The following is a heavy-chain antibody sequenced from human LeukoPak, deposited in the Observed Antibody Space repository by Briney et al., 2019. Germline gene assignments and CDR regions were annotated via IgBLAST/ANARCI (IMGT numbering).Heavy chain of an antibody. D-gene: IGHD2-15*01. CDR2: IYYSGST. Sequence: SETLSLTCTVSGGSISSYYWSWIRQPPGKGLEWIGYIYYSGSTNYNPSLKSRVTISVDTSKNQISLKLSSVTAADTAVYYCARLGLGYCSGGSCYSGFDYWGQGTLVTVSS. V-gene: IGHV4-59*08. J-gene: IGHJ4*02. CDR3: ARLGLGYCSGGSCYSGFDY. CDR1: GGSISSYY.